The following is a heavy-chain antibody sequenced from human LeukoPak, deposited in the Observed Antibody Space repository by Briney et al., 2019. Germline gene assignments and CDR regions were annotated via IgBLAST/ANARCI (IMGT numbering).Heavy chain of an antibody. Sequence: ASVKVSCEASGYTFTSYDINWVRQATGQGLEWMGWMNPNSGNTGYAQKFQGRVTMTRNTSISTAYMELSSLRSEDTAVYYCARGPLLWFGTHYYYMDVWGKGTTVTVSS. J-gene: IGHJ6*03. CDR1: GYTFTSYD. CDR3: ARGPLLWFGTHYYYMDV. V-gene: IGHV1-8*01. CDR2: MNPNSGNT. D-gene: IGHD3-10*01.